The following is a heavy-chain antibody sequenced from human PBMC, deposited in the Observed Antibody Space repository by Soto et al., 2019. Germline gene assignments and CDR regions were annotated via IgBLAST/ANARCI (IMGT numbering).Heavy chain of an antibody. CDR1: GGSISTYY. V-gene: IGHV4-59*01. Sequence: QVQLQESGPGLVKTSETLSLTCTVSGGSISTYYWSWIRQSPGKGLEWIGYIYYSGSTNYNPSLKSRVTISLDTSTNQFSLKLSSVTAADTAVYYCARGRSRDSYYYYYGMDVWGEGTTVTVST. CDR2: IYYSGST. J-gene: IGHJ6*04. CDR3: ARGRSRDSYYYYYGMDV.